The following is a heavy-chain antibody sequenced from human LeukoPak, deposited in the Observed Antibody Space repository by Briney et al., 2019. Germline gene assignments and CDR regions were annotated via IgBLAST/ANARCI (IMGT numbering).Heavy chain of an antibody. CDR1: GFTFSSYA. Sequence: GGSLRLSCAASGFTFSSYAMSWVRQAPGRGLEWVSAIRGSGGSTYYADSVKGRFTISRDNSKNTLYLQMNSLRAEDTAVYYCAKDSDYWGDYWGQGTLATVSS. CDR2: IRGSGGST. CDR3: AKDSDYWGDY. V-gene: IGHV3-23*01. D-gene: IGHD3-16*01. J-gene: IGHJ4*02.